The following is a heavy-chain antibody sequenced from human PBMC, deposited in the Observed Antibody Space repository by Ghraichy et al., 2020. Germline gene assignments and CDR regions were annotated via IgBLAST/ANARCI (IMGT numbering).Heavy chain of an antibody. CDR2: INHSGST. V-gene: IGHV4-34*01. CDR3: ARRVGGYYYYYYGMDV. J-gene: IGHJ6*02. Sequence: TLSLTCAVYGGTFSGYYWSWIRQPPGKGLEWIGEINHSGSTNYNPSLKSRVTISVDTSKNQFSLKLSSVTAADTAVYYCARRVGGYYYYYYGMDVWGQGTTVTVSS. D-gene: IGHD2-15*01. CDR1: GGTFSGYY.